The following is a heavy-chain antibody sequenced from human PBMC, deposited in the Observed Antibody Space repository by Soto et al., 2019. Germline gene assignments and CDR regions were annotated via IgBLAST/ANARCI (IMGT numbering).Heavy chain of an antibody. Sequence: GGSLRLSCAASGFTFSNYAMSWVRQAPGKGLEWVSSISGSGGSTHYADSVKGRFTISRDNSKNTVYLQMSSLRVEDTAVYYCVKGEYYYDSSGYYPFDYWGQGTLVTVSS. J-gene: IGHJ4*02. V-gene: IGHV3-23*01. CDR2: ISGSGGST. CDR3: VKGEYYYDSSGYYPFDY. CDR1: GFTFSNYA. D-gene: IGHD3-22*01.